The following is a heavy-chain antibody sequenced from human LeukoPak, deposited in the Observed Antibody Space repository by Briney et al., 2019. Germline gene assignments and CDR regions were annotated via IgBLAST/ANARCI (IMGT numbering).Heavy chain of an antibody. Sequence: GGSLRLSCAGSGFILSSYAMSLVRQAPGKGLEWVSAMSGVGGNTFYTDSVRGRFTISRDNSKNTLYLQMNSLRAEDTAIYYCAKTSRWERDYFDYWGQGTLVTVSS. J-gene: IGHJ4*02. CDR2: MSGVGGNT. CDR1: GFILSSYA. V-gene: IGHV3-23*01. D-gene: IGHD5-24*01. CDR3: AKTSRWERDYFDY.